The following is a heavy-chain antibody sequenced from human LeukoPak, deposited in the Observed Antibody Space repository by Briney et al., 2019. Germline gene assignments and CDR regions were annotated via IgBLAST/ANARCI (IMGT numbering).Heavy chain of an antibody. Sequence: GGSLRLSCAASGFTVSSNYMSWVRQAPGKGLEWVSYISSSGSTIYYADSVKGRFTISRDNAKNSLYLQMNSLRAEDTAVYYCARAKKSGFDPWGQGTLVTVSS. J-gene: IGHJ5*02. V-gene: IGHV3-11*01. D-gene: IGHD3-3*01. CDR1: GFTVSSNY. CDR3: ARAKKSGFDP. CDR2: ISSSGSTI.